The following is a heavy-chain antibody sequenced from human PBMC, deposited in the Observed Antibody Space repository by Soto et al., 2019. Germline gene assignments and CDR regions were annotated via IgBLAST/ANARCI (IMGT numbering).Heavy chain of an antibody. CDR2: ISSSSSYI. Sequence: GGSLRLSCAASGFTFGSYSMSWVRQAQGKGLEWVSSISSSSSYIYYADPVKGRFTISRDNAKNSLYLQMNSLRAEDTAVYYCARDLGYCSSTSCYGGVYNWFDPWGQGTLVTVSS. CDR1: GFTFGSYS. V-gene: IGHV3-21*01. CDR3: ARDLGYCSSTSCYGGVYNWFDP. J-gene: IGHJ5*02. D-gene: IGHD2-2*01.